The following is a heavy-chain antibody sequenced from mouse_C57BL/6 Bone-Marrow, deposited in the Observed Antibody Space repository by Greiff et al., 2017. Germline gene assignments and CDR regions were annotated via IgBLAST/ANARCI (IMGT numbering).Heavy chain of an antibody. CDR1: GFTFSSYT. CDR2: ISGGGGNT. Sequence: EVKVVESGGGLVKPGGSLKLSCAASGFTFSSYTMSWVRQTPEKRLEWVATISGGGGNTYYPDSVKGRFTISRDNAKNTLYLQMSSLRSEDTALYYCARHEGTTVVGDYWGQGTTLTVSS. V-gene: IGHV5-9*01. D-gene: IGHD1-1*01. CDR3: ARHEGTTVVGDY. J-gene: IGHJ2*01.